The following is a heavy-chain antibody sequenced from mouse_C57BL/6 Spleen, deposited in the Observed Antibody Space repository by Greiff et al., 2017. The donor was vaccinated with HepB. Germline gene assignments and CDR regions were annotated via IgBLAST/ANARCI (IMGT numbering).Heavy chain of an antibody. J-gene: IGHJ4*01. CDR2: INPSSGYT. D-gene: IGHD1-1*01. Sequence: VQLQQSGAELARPGASVKMSCKASGYTFTSYTMHWVKQRPGQGLEWIGYINPSSGYTKYNQKFKDKATLTADKSSSTAYMQLSSLTSEDPAVYYGARDPAVVAFYAMEYWGQGASVTVSS. CDR1: GYTFTSYT. CDR3: ARDPAVVAFYAMEY. V-gene: IGHV1-4*01.